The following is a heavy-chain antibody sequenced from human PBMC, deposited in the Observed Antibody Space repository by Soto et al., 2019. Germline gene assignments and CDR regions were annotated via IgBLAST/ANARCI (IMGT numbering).Heavy chain of an antibody. D-gene: IGHD3-22*01. CDR3: ARHLAYYYDSSGYHDAFDI. CDR2: IYYSGST. V-gene: IGHV4-39*01. CDR1: GGSISSSSYY. J-gene: IGHJ3*02. Sequence: SETLSLTCTVSGGSISSSSYYWGWIRQPPGKGLEWIGSIYYSGSTYYNPSLKSRVTISVDTSKNQFSLKLSSVNAADTAVYYCARHLAYYYDSSGYHDAFDIWGQGTMVTV.